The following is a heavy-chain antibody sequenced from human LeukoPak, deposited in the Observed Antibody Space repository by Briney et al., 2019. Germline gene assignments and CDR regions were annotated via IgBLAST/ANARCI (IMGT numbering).Heavy chain of an antibody. J-gene: IGHJ4*02. D-gene: IGHD1-26*01. Sequence: ASVKVSCKASGYTFTSYGINWVRQAPGQGLEWMGRISVYNDNTNYAQKLQGRVTITTDTSTSTAYMELRSLRSDDTAVYYCAGGDLWELPFDYWGQGTLVTVSS. CDR1: GYTFTSYG. V-gene: IGHV1-18*01. CDR2: ISVYNDNT. CDR3: AGGDLWELPFDY.